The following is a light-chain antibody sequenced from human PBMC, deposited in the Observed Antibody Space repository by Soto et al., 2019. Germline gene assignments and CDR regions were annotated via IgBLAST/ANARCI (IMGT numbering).Light chain of an antibody. CDR2: GDS. J-gene: IGLJ3*02. Sequence: QSVLTQPPSVSGAPGQRVTISCTGSSSNIGAVYDVHWYQQIPGRAPKLLIYGDSSRPSGVPDRFSGSKSGTSASLAITGLQAEDEADYYCQSYDNSLSGWVFGGGTKLTVL. CDR1: SSNIGAVYD. CDR3: QSYDNSLSGWV. V-gene: IGLV1-40*01.